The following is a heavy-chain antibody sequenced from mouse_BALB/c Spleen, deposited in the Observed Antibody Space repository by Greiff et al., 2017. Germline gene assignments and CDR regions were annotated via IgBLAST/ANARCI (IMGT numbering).Heavy chain of an antibody. Sequence: QVHVKQSGAELVKPGASVKLSCKASGYTFTSYYMYWVKQRPGQGLEWIGEINPSNGGTNFNEKFKSKATLTVDKSSSTAYMQLSSLTSEDSAVYYCTRSSHYGNYDYAMDYWGQGTSVTVSS. J-gene: IGHJ4*01. V-gene: IGHV1S81*02. CDR2: INPSNGGT. D-gene: IGHD2-1*01. CDR1: GYTFTSYY. CDR3: TRSSHYGNYDYAMDY.